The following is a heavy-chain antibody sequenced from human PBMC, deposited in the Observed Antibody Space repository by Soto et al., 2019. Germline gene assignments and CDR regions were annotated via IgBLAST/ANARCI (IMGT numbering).Heavy chain of an antibody. J-gene: IGHJ4*02. CDR2: ISTNNDAI. V-gene: IGHV3-48*01. CDR1: GFSISDCS. Sequence: EVQLVESGGGLVQPGGSLRLSCAASGFSISDCSMNWVRRAPGKGLEWISYISTNNDAIYYADSVKGRVTISRDNDKNSLYLQMNSLRAEDTALYYFASVLGSRRSGSYPSYWGQGTLVTVSS. CDR3: ASVLGSRRSGSYPSY. D-gene: IGHD3-10*01.